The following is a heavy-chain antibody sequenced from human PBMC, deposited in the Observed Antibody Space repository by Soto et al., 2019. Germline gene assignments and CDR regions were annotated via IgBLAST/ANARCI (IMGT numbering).Heavy chain of an antibody. D-gene: IGHD2-2*01. CDR3: VRYCSSTLCNGVATRTFDY. J-gene: IGHJ4*02. V-gene: IGHV3-48*03. CDR2: ISSGGDTV. Sequence: GSLRLSCASSRFTFSTYEMHWLRQAPGKGLEWVSYISSGGDTVHYADSVKGRFTISRDNTRNSLYLQMNSLRDEDTALYYCVRYCSSTLCNGVATRTFDYWGQGTLVTVYS. CDR1: RFTFSTYE.